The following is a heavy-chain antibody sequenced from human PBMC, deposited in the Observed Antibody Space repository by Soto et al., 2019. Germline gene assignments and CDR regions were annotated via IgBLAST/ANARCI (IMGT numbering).Heavy chain of an antibody. CDR1: GGSTRNYF. CDR3: AAGEASSRNLAPYYLDF. V-gene: IGHV4-59*01. CDR2: IHYSGTT. J-gene: IGHJ4*02. D-gene: IGHD6-13*01. Sequence: SETLSLTCTVSGGSTRNYFWTWIRQPPGKGLEWIGYIHYSGTTSFFPSYNPSLRSRVTISEDTSKNQFSLKLLSVTTADTAVYFCAAGEASSRNLAPYYLDFWGQGTLVTVSS.